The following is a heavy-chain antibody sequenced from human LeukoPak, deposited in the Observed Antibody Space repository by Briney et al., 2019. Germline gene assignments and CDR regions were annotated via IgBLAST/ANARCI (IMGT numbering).Heavy chain of an antibody. CDR3: ARHVPYYYGSGSYSTFELYYYGMDV. V-gene: IGHV4-34*01. CDR1: GGSFSGYY. J-gene: IGHJ6*02. Sequence: SETLSLTCAVYGGSFSGYYWSWIRQPPGKGLEWIGEINHSGSTNYNPSLKSRVTISVDTSKNQFSLKLSSVTAADTAVYYCARHVPYYYGSGSYSTFELYYYGMDVWGQGTTVTVSS. D-gene: IGHD3-10*01. CDR2: INHSGST.